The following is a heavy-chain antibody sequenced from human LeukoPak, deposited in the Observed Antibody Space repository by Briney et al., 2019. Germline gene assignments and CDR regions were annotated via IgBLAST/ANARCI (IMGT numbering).Heavy chain of an antibody. Sequence: GSLRLSCAASGFTFSSYGMHWVRQAPGKGLEWVAVIWYDGSNKYYADSVKGRFTISRDNSKNTLYLQMNSLRAEDTAAYYCAKDVGCSSTSCYVGGWFDPWGQGTLVTVSS. V-gene: IGHV3-33*06. D-gene: IGHD2-2*01. J-gene: IGHJ5*02. CDR3: AKDVGCSSTSCYVGGWFDP. CDR1: GFTFSSYG. CDR2: IWYDGSNK.